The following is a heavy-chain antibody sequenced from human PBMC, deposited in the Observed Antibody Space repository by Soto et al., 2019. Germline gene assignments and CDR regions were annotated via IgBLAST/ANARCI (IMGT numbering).Heavy chain of an antibody. CDR1: GGSISSYY. J-gene: IGHJ6*03. D-gene: IGHD2-8*01. CDR3: ARRGVAWDYYYMDV. V-gene: IGHV4-59*08. Sequence: SETLSLTCTVSGGSISSYYWSWIRQPPGKGLEWIGYIYYSGSTNYNPSLKSRVTISVDTSKNQFSLKLSSVTAADTAVYYCARRGVAWDYYYMDVWGKGTTVTVSS. CDR2: IYYSGST.